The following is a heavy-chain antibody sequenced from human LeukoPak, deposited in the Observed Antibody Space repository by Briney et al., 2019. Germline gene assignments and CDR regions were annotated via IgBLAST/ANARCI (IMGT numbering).Heavy chain of an antibody. J-gene: IGHJ6*03. CDR1: GGSISSSSYY. CDR3: ARVPYYDFWSGYYGNYYYYYYMDV. V-gene: IGHV4-39*07. Sequence: SETLSLTCTVSGGSISSSSYYWGWIRQPPGKGLEWIGEINHSGSTNYNPSLKSRVTISVDTSKNQFSLKLSSVTAADTAVYYCARVPYYDFWSGYYGNYYYYYYMDVWGKGTTVTVSS. CDR2: INHSGST. D-gene: IGHD3-3*01.